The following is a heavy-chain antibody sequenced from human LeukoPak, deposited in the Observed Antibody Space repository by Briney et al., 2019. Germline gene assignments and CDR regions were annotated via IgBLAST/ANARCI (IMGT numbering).Heavy chain of an antibody. J-gene: IGHJ4*02. CDR3: ARATELIGARHLDY. CDR2: ISGSGGST. D-gene: IGHD6-6*01. V-gene: IGHV3-23*01. CDR1: GFTFSSYA. Sequence: GGSLRLSCAASGFTFSSYAISWVRQAPGKGLGWVSTISGSGGSTHYADSVKGRFTISRDNSKNTLHLQMNSLRAEDTAVYYCARATELIGARHLDYWGQGTLVTVSS.